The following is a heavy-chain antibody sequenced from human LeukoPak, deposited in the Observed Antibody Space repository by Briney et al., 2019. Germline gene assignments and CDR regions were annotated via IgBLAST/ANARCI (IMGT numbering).Heavy chain of an antibody. V-gene: IGHV3-30*18. CDR2: MSADEII. CDR1: GSTFSIYG. Sequence: GGSLRLSCAASGSTFSIYGMHWVRQAPGKGLEWVALMSADEIIYYADSVKGRFTISRDNSKNTLYLQMDSLRAEDTALYYCAKAAVYSRSWTPFDDWGQGTSVTVSS. CDR3: AKAAVYSRSWTPFDD. J-gene: IGHJ4*02. D-gene: IGHD1-26*01.